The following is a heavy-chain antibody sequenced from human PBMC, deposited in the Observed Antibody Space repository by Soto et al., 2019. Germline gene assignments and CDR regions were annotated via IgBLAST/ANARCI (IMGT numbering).Heavy chain of an antibody. J-gene: IGHJ4*02. Sequence: PGGSLRLSCAASGFTFSSYAMSWVRQAPGKGLEWVSAISGSGGSTYYADSVKGRVTISRDNSKNTLYLQMNSMRAEGTAVYYCAKDRAYYCDSSDYYLFDYWSRGTLVTVSS. CDR2: ISGSGGST. CDR1: GFTFSSYA. CDR3: AKDRAYYCDSSDYYLFDY. D-gene: IGHD3-22*01. V-gene: IGHV3-23*01.